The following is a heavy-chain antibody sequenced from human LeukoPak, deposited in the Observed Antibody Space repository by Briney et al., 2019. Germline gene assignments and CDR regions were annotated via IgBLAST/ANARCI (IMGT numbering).Heavy chain of an antibody. Sequence: ETLSLTCAVYGGSFTDYYWSWIRQPPGKGLEWVAIIKQDGSDKYYVDSVKGRFTISRDNSKNTLYLQMNSLRAEDTAVYYCARGVVVVAATLHYWGQGTLVTVSS. V-gene: IGHV3-7*01. CDR1: GGSFTDYY. CDR3: ARGVVVVAATLHY. D-gene: IGHD2-15*01. J-gene: IGHJ4*02. CDR2: IKQDGSDK.